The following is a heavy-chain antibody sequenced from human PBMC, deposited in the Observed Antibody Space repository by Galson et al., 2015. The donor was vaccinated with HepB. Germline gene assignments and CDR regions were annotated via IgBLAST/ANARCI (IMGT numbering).Heavy chain of an antibody. CDR1: GFTFSSYS. CDR2: ISSSSYI. D-gene: IGHD3-10*01. Sequence: SLRLSCAASGFTFSSYSMNWVRQAPGKGLEWVSSISSSSYIYYADSVKGRFTISRDNAKNSLYLQMNSLRAEDTAVYYCARESGGGSGSYYSPDFDYWGQGTLVTVSS. CDR3: ARESGGGSGSYYSPDFDY. V-gene: IGHV3-21*01. J-gene: IGHJ4*02.